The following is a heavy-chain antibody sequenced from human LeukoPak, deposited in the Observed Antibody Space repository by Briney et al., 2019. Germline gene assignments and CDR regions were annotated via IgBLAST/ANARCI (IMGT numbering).Heavy chain of an antibody. Sequence: ASVKLSCKASGGTFSSYAISWVRHAPRQGLEWMGRIIPIFGTANYAKTFQGRVTITTDEATITAYRELSSLRSEDSAVYYCARDLVRVPSGYSYVYRSLVYWGQGTLVTVSS. V-gene: IGHV1-69*05. CDR3: ARDLVRVPSGYSYVYRSLVY. CDR2: IIPIFGTA. J-gene: IGHJ4*02. D-gene: IGHD5-18*01. CDR1: GGTFSSYA.